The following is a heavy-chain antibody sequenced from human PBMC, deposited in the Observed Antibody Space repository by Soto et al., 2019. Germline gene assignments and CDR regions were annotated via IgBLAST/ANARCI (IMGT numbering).Heavy chain of an antibody. V-gene: IGHV1-18*04. Sequence: QVQLVQSGAEVKKPGASVKVSCKASGYTFTSYGISWVRQAPGQGLEWMGWISAYNGNTNYAQKLQGRVTMTSDTSTSTAYMELRSLRSDDTAVYYCAREGPAARYYYYYGMDVWGQGTTVTVSS. CDR2: ISAYNGNT. D-gene: IGHD2-2*01. CDR1: GYTFTSYG. CDR3: AREGPAARYYYYYGMDV. J-gene: IGHJ6*02.